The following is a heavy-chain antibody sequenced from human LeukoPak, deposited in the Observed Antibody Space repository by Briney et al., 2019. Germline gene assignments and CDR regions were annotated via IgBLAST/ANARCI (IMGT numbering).Heavy chain of an antibody. CDR1: GFTFKNHG. V-gene: IGHV3-33*01. D-gene: IGHD6-13*01. CDR3: VRWGPGAAVDY. J-gene: IGHJ4*02. CDR2: IWFDGSNK. Sequence: GGSLRLSCAASGFTFKNHGMYWVRQPPGKGLEWVAVIWFDGSNKYYAEAVQGRFTISRDNSRNILSLQMDSVRVEDTAVYYCVRWGPGAAVDYWGQGTRVTVSS.